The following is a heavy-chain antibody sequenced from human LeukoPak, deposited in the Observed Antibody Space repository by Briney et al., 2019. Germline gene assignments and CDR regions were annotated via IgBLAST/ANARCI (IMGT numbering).Heavy chain of an antibody. Sequence: SGGYLSLSCAASGFTFSTYGMNWVRRAPGKGLEWVSYISSSSSTIYYADSVKGRFTISRDNAKNSLYLQMNSLRDEDTAVYYCARDLTVVVLAFDIWGQGTMVTVSS. CDR2: ISSSSSTI. D-gene: IGHD2-15*01. V-gene: IGHV3-48*02. CDR3: ARDLTVVVLAFDI. J-gene: IGHJ3*02. CDR1: GFTFSTYG.